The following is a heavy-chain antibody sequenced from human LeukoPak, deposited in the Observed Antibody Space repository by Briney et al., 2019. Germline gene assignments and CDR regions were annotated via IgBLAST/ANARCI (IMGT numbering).Heavy chain of an antibody. V-gene: IGHV3-53*01. CDR3: ARYGSGSRATLGY. Sequence: GGPLRLSCAASGFTVSSNYMSWVRQAPGKGLEWVSVIYSGGYTYYADSVKGRFTISRDNSKNTLYLQMNSLRAEDTAVYYCARYGSGSRATLGYWGQGTLVTVSS. D-gene: IGHD3-10*01. CDR1: GFTVSSNY. J-gene: IGHJ4*02. CDR2: IYSGGYT.